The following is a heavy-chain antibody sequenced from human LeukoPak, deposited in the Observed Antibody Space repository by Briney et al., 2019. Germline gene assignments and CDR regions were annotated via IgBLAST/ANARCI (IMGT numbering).Heavy chain of an antibody. CDR2: IYTSGST. CDR3: ARVRALRVRGTLISNYCDY. D-gene: IGHD3-10*01. Sequence: SETLSLTCTVSGGSISSYYWSWIRQPAGKGLEWIGRIYTSGSTNYNPSLKSRVTMSVDTSKNQFSLRLSSVTTADTPVYYCARVRALRVRGTLISNYCDYWGQGTLVTVSS. J-gene: IGHJ4*02. CDR1: GGSISSYY. V-gene: IGHV4-4*07.